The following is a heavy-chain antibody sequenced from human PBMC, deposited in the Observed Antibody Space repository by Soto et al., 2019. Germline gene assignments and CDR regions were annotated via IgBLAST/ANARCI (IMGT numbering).Heavy chain of an antibody. V-gene: IGHV3-30-3*01. D-gene: IGHD3-3*01. CDR1: GFTFSSYA. Sequence: GGSLRLSTATSGFTFSSYAIDWVRQAPGKGLEWVAVISYDGINKYYADSVKGRFTISRDNSKNTLYLQMNSLRAEDTAVYYCARDLYDFWSGYKTVYYYYGMDVWGQGTTVTVSS. CDR2: ISYDGINK. CDR3: ARDLYDFWSGYKTVYYYYGMDV. J-gene: IGHJ6*02.